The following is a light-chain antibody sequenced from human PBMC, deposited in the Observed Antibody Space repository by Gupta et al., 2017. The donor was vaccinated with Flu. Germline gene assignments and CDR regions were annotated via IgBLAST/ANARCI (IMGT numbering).Light chain of an antibody. CDR3: QQRINCPLT. J-gene: IGKJ4*01. Sequence: EIAMTQFPAALSVSPGARATLSCRASQDVGRYLAWYQIKPGQAPRLLIYDASNRANGLPARFSGGGCGTDFTLTISIREPEDFAVYYCQQRINCPLTFGGGTKVEIK. CDR1: QDVGRY. V-gene: IGKV3-11*01. CDR2: DAS.